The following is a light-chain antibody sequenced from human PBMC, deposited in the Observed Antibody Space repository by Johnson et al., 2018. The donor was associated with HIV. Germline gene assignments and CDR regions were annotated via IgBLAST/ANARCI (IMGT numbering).Light chain of an antibody. V-gene: IGLV1-51*01. Sequence: QSVLTQPPSVSAAPGQKVTISCSGSNSNIGNNYVSWYQQLPGTAPKFLIYDNNKRPSGIPDRFSGSKSGTSATLGITGLQTGDEADYYCGTWDSSLSQGVFGTGTKVTVL. CDR3: GTWDSSLSQGV. CDR2: DNN. J-gene: IGLJ1*01. CDR1: NSNIGNNY.